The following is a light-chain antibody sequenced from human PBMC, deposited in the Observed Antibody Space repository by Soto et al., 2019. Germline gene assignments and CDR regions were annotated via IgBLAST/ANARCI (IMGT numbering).Light chain of an antibody. CDR1: QSLLHSNGYYY. V-gene: IGKV1-39*01. CDR2: AAS. J-gene: IGKJ4*01. Sequence: MTQSPLSLPVTPGEPASISCRSSQSLLHSNGYYYLDWYQQKPGKAPMLLIYAASSLQSGVPSRFGGSGSGTDFTLTISSLQPEDFATYYCQQSYSTPTFGGGTKVEIK. CDR3: QQSYSTPT.